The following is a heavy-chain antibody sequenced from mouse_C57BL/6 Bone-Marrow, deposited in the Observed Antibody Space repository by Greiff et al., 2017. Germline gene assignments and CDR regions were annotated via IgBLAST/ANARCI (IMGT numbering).Heavy chain of an antibody. J-gene: IGHJ3*01. CDR2: ISSGGSYT. Sequence: EVQRVESGGDLVKPGGSLKLSCAASGFTFSSYGMSWVRQTPDKRLEWVATISSGGSYTYYPDSVKGRFTISRDNAKNTLYLQMSSLKSEDTAMYYCARQEDIYYDIAYWGQGTLVTVSA. CDR1: GFTFSSYG. D-gene: IGHD2-4*01. CDR3: ARQEDIYYDIAY. V-gene: IGHV5-6*01.